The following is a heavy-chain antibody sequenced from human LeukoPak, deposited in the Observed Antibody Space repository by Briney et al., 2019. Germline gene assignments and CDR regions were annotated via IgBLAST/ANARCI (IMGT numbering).Heavy chain of an antibody. CDR3: AKMGSLELREWVAFDI. CDR1: GFTFSSYA. D-gene: IGHD1-7*01. CDR2: IRYDGSNK. V-gene: IGHV3-30*02. Sequence: GGSLRLSCAASGFTFSSYAMSWVRQAPGKGLEWVAFIRYDGSNKYYADSVKGRFTISRDNSKNTLYLQMNSLRAEDTAVYYCAKMGSLELREWVAFDIWGQGTMVTVSS. J-gene: IGHJ3*02.